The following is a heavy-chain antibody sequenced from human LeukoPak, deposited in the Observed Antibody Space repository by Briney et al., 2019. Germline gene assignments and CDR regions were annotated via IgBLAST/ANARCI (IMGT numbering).Heavy chain of an antibody. CDR3: ARDPSNSVGRKLFFDY. V-gene: IGHV1-18*01. J-gene: IGHJ4*02. CDR2: ISGYDGDT. CDR1: GYTFTRHG. D-gene: IGHD1-14*01. Sequence: ASVKVSCKTSGYTFTRHGVAWVRQAPGQGLEWMGWISGYDGDTNFAQEFQGRVTMTTDTSSNTAYMELRSLTPDDTAVYYCARDPSNSVGRKLFFDYWGQGTLVTVSS.